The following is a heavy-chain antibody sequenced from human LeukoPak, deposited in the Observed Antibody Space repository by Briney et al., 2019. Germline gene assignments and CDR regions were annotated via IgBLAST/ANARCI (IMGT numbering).Heavy chain of an antibody. CDR3: AKDLNQLTFDY. CDR1: GLTFSSLA. D-gene: IGHD2-2*01. J-gene: IGHJ4*02. CDR2: ISGSGGST. V-gene: IGHV3-23*01. Sequence: GGSLRLSCAASGLTFSSLAMTCVRQAPGKGLEWVSAISGSGGSTYYADSVKGRFTISRDNSKNTLYLQMNSLRAEDTAVYYCAKDLNQLTFDYWGQGTLVTVSS.